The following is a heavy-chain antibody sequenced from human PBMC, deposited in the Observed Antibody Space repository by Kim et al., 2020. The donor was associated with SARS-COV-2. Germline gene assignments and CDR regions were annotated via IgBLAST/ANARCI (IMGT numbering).Heavy chain of an antibody. Sequence: DSVKGRCPIYRDKSENTVYLQMSSVRAEDTAVYYCSRGLRSGNQGGYFEFWGQGTLVTVSS. J-gene: IGHJ4*02. CDR3: SRGLRSGNQGGYFEF. D-gene: IGHD3-10*01. V-gene: IGHV3-30*07.